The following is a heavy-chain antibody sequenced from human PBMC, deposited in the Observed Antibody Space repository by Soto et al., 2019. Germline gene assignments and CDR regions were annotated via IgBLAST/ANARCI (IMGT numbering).Heavy chain of an antibody. D-gene: IGHD3-16*01. CDR1: GYSFTRYG. V-gene: IGHV1-18*01. Sequence: QVQLVQSGAEVKKPGASVKVSCKASGYSFTRYGISWVRQAPGQGLEWMGWISGYNANTNYPENLQGRVTMTTDTSTSTAYMEVRNLITDDTAVYYCARRGDVAYYYYGLDVWGQGTTVTVSS. CDR3: ARRGDVAYYYYGLDV. CDR2: ISGYNANT. J-gene: IGHJ6*02.